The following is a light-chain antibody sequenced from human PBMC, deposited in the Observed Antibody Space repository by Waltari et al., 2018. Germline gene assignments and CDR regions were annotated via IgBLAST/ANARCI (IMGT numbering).Light chain of an antibody. CDR3: QQYGTSPIT. V-gene: IGKV3-20*01. Sequence: EIVLTQSPGTLSLSPGERATISCRASQSVINSYLAWYQQKPGQAPRPLIYGASSRATGIPDRFSGSGSGTDFTLIISRLEPEDFAVYYCQQYGTSPITFGQGTRLEIK. CDR1: QSVINSY. CDR2: GAS. J-gene: IGKJ5*01.